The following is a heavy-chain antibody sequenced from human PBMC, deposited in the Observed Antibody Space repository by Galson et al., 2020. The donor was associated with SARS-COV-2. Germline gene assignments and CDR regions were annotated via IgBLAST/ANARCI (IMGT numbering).Heavy chain of an antibody. D-gene: IGHD5-12*01. CDR1: GGSFSDYY. CDR3: ARRKLVATAYYFDN. V-gene: IGHV4-34*01. CDR2: IHQSGIT. J-gene: IGHJ4*01. Sequence: SETLSLTCAVYGGSFSDYYWAWIRQPPGKGLEWIAEIHQSGITNYNPSLKSRITMSIDTSKNQISLKLASLTAADTAVYYCARRKLVATAYYFDNWGQGTLLTVSS.